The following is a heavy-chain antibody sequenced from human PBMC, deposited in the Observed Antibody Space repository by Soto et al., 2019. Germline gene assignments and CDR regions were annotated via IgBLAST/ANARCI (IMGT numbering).Heavy chain of an antibody. D-gene: IGHD6-13*01. CDR2: NNPANGDT. J-gene: IGHJ5*02. Sequence: QVQLVQSGTEVKKPGASVKVSCKASGYTVTSYGIHWVRQATGQRLELLGWNNPANGDTKYSPKFQGRVIITRDTSASTAYMQLSSLRSEDTAVYYCVRSHVSATGIDWFDPWGQGTLVTVSS. CDR3: VRSHVSATGIDWFDP. CDR1: GYTVTSYG. V-gene: IGHV1-3*01.